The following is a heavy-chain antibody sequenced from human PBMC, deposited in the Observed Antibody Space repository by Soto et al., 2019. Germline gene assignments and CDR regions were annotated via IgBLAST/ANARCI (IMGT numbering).Heavy chain of an antibody. CDR1: GVSISSGGYY. Sequence: PSETLSLTCTVSGVSISSGGYYWSWIRQHPGKGLEWIGYIFYSGSTYYNPSLKSRVTISVDTSKNQFSLKLSSVTAADTAVYYCARAPGDYFDYWGQGTLVTVSS. J-gene: IGHJ4*02. CDR3: ARAPGDYFDY. V-gene: IGHV4-31*03. CDR2: IFYSGST.